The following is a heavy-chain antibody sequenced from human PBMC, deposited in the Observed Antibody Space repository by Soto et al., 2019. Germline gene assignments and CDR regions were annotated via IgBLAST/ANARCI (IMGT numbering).Heavy chain of an antibody. J-gene: IGHJ4*02. CDR2: ISGSGDRT. V-gene: IGHV3-23*01. CDR3: AKGGLDGVVRVYFDY. Sequence: GVLRLSCAASGFTFNTNTITWVRQAPGKGLEWVSSISGSGDRTYYADSVKGRFTVSRDNSKNTLYLQMNSLRAEDTAVYYCAKGGLDGVVRVYFDYWGQGTLVTVSP. D-gene: IGHD3-3*01. CDR1: GFTFNTNT.